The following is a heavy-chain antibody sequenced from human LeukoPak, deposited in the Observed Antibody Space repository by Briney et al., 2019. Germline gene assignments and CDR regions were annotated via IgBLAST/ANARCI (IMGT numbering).Heavy chain of an antibody. CDR2: IYYSGTT. V-gene: IGHV4-61*01. CDR3: ARGAVVNGMDV. Sequence: SETLSLTCTVSGGSVSSGTYYWSWIRQPPGTKMEWIGYIYYSGTTNYNPSFKSRVTMSVDTSKNQFSLKLSSVTAADTAVYYCARGAVVNGMDVWGQGTTVTVSS. CDR1: GGSVSSGTYY. D-gene: IGHD3-16*02. J-gene: IGHJ6*02.